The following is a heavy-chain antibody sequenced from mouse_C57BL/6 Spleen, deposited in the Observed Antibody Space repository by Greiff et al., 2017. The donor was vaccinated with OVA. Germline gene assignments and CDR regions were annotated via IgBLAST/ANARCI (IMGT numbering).Heavy chain of an antibody. CDR3: ARRELKGGYYFDY. J-gene: IGHJ2*01. Sequence: VQLQQPGAELVKPGASVKMSCKASGYTFTSYWITWVKQRPGQGLEWIGDIYPGSGSTNYNEKFKSKATLTLDTSSSTPYMQLSSLTSEDSAVYYCARRELKGGYYFDYWGQGTTLTVSS. D-gene: IGHD1-3*01. V-gene: IGHV1-55*01. CDR2: IYPGSGST. CDR1: GYTFTSYW.